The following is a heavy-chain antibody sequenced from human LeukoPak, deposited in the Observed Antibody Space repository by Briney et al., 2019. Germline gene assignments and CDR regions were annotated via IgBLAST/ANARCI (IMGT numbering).Heavy chain of an antibody. CDR1: GYSFSDYY. V-gene: IGHV1-2*02. Sequence: ASVKVSCKTSGYSFSDYYMHWVRQAPGQGLEWMGWINPNSGGTSSAQKFQGRVTMTRDTSITTVYMEVSWLTSDDTAIYYCARADRLDGGSYLIGPWGQGTLVTVSS. J-gene: IGHJ5*02. CDR3: ARADRLDGGSYLIGP. CDR2: INPNSGGT. D-gene: IGHD2-21*01.